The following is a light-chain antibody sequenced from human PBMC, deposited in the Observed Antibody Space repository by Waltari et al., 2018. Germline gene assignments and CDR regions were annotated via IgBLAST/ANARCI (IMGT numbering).Light chain of an antibody. V-gene: IGKV1-33*01. CDR2: DAS. CDR1: QDISNY. Sequence: DIQMTQSPSSVSASVGDRVTITCQASQDISNYLNWYQQKPGKAPKLLIYDASNLETGVPSRFSGSGSGTDFTFTISSLQPEDIATYYCQQYDNLSFTFGPGTKVDIK. J-gene: IGKJ3*01. CDR3: QQYDNLSFT.